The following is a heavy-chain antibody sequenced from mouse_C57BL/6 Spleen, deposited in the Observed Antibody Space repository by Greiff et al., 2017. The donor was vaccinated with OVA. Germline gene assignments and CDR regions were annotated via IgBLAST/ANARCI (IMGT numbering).Heavy chain of an antibody. V-gene: IGHV1-66*01. CDR2: FYPGSGST. Sequence: VQLQQSRPELVKPGASVKISCKASGYSFTSYSIHWVKQRPGQGLEWIGWFYPGSGSTKYNEKFKGKATLTADTSSSTAYMQLSSLTSEDSAGYYGARDGNYGFAYWGQGTLVTVSA. J-gene: IGHJ3*01. CDR1: GYSFTSYS. CDR3: ARDGNYGFAY. D-gene: IGHD2-1*01.